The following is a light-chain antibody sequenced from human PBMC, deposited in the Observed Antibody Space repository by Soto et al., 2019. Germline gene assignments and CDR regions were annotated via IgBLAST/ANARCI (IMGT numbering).Light chain of an antibody. CDR1: RSDIGAGYR. J-gene: IGLJ2*01. CDR2: DNT. Sequence: QSVLTQPPSVSGAPGQRVTISCTGSRSDIGAGYRVRWYQQVPGAAPKLLIYDNTNRPSGVSARFSASRSGTSASLAITGLQAEDEADYYCQSYDNSLSAVVFGGGIKLTVL. CDR3: QSYDNSLSAVV. V-gene: IGLV1-40*01.